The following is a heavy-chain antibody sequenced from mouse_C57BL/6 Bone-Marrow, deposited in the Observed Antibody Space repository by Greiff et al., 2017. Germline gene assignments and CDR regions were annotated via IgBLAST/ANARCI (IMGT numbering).Heavy chain of an antibody. CDR1: GYAFSSSW. V-gene: IGHV1-82*01. J-gene: IGHJ1*03. CDR2: IYPGDGDT. D-gene: IGHD2-3*01. Sequence: VQLKESGPELVKPGASVKISCKASGYAFSSSWMNWVKQRPGKGLEWIGRIYPGDGDTNYNGKFKGKATLTADKSSSTAYMQLSSLTSEDSAVYFCASPIYDGYYGYFDVWGTGTTVTVSS. CDR3: ASPIYDGYYGYFDV.